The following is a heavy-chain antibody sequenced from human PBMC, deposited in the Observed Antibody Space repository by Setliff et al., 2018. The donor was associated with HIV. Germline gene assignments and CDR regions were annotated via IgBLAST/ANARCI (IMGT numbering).Heavy chain of an antibody. CDR1: GFTFSSFA. J-gene: IGHJ5*02. D-gene: IGHD6-13*01. CDR3: VRDVYTSNWYLNWFDP. CDR2: NDLDSRAI. V-gene: IGHV3-48*04. Sequence: PGGSLRLSCAASGFTFSSFAMNWVRQAPGKGLEWISYNDLDSRAIYYADSVKGRFTISRDNAKKSLYLQMNSLRAEDTAVYYCVRDVYTSNWYLNWFDPWGQGTLVTVSS.